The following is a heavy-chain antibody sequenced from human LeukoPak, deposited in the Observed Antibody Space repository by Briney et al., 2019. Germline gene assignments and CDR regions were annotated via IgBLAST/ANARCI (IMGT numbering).Heavy chain of an antibody. CDR2: MSYDESTK. Sequence: GGSLRLSCAASGFSFNAYWMHWVRQAPGTGLEWVAVMSYDESTKYYADSVKGRFTISRDNPRNTLFLQMNSLRAEDTAVYYCARGPLIAAAGTWWGQGTLVTVSS. CDR1: GFSFNAYW. CDR3: ARGPLIAAAGTW. D-gene: IGHD6-13*01. V-gene: IGHV3-30*03. J-gene: IGHJ4*02.